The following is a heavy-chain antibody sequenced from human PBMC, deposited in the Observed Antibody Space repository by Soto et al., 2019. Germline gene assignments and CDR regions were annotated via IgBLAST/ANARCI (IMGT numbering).Heavy chain of an antibody. CDR3: ARDPDEVVGTDYNYYGMDV. V-gene: IGHV1-69*06. D-gene: IGHD1-26*01. CDR2: ILPVFGTT. J-gene: IGHJ6*02. CDR1: GYTSSNYG. Sequence: ASVKVSCKASGYTSSNYGVSWVRQAPGQGLEWMGGILPVFGTTTYARNFQGRITITADKSTSTVYTELTSLRSDDTATYYCARDPDEVVGTDYNYYGMDVWDQGATVSVS.